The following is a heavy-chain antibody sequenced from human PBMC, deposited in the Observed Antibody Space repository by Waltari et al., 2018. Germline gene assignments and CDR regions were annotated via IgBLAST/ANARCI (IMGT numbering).Heavy chain of an antibody. CDR3: ATGPPY. J-gene: IGHJ4*02. V-gene: IGHV3-30*02. CDR1: GFTFSSYG. Sequence: QVQLVESGGGVVQPGGSLRLSCAASGFTFSSYGMHWVRQAPGKGLEWVAFIRYDGSNKYYADSVKGRFTISRDNSKNTLYLQMNSLRSEDTAVYYCATGPPYWGQGTLVTVSS. CDR2: IRYDGSNK.